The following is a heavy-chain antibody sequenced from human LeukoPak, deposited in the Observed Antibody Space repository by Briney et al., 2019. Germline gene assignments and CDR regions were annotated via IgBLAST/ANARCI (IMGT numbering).Heavy chain of an antibody. D-gene: IGHD5-18*01. CDR1: GFTFSGPA. CDR3: TRLKDTAMVNRYYYYYYGMDV. V-gene: IGHV3-73*01. Sequence: PGGSLKLSCAASGFTFSGPAMHWVRQASGNGLEWVGRIRSKANNYATAYDASVKGRFTISRDDSKNTAYLQMNSLKTEDTAVYYCTRLKDTAMVNRYYYYYYGMDVWGQGTTVTVSS. J-gene: IGHJ6*02. CDR2: IRSKANNYAT.